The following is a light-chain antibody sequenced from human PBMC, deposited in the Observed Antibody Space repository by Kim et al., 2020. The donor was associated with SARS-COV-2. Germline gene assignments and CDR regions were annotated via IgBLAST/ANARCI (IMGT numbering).Light chain of an antibody. CDR1: EGIGIW. V-gene: IGKV1-5*03. J-gene: IGKJ1*01. CDR2: TTS. Sequence: SSSIGDRVTYTCRATEGIGIWVAWYQQKPGKAPRLLVQTTSSLESGVPSRFSGSGSGTEFSLTISSLQPDDFATYYCLQYYSYSTSGQRTKVEIK. CDR3: LQYYSYST.